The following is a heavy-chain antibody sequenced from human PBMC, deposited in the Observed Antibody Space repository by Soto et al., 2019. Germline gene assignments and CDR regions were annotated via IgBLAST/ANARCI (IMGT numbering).Heavy chain of an antibody. D-gene: IGHD3-22*01. CDR1: GFIFSSYG. CDR3: ARDLGYYDSSGCPLSH. V-gene: IGHV3-33*01. Sequence: QVQLVESGGGVVQPGRSLRLSCAASGFIFSSYGMHWVRQAPGKGLEWVAVIWYDGSNKYYADSVKGRFTVSRDNSKNTLYLQLNSMRAEDTAVYYCARDLGYYDSSGCPLSHWGQGILVTVSS. CDR2: IWYDGSNK. J-gene: IGHJ4*02.